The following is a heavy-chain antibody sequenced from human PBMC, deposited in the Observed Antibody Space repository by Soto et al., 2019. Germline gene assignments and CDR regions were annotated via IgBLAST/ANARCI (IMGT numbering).Heavy chain of an antibody. CDR1: GFTFSSYG. J-gene: IGHJ4*02. D-gene: IGHD3-10*01. CDR3: AKGSKFRLLWFGEF. Sequence: GGSLRLSCAASGFTFSSYGMHWVRQAPGKGLEWVAVISYDGSNKYYADSVKGRFTISRDNSKNTLYLQMNSLRAEDTAVYYCAKGSKFRLLWFGEFWGQGTLVTVSS. V-gene: IGHV3-30*18. CDR2: ISYDGSNK.